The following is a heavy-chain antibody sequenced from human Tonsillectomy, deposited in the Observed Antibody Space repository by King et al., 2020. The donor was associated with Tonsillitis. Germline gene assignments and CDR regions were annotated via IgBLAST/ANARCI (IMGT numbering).Heavy chain of an antibody. CDR3: AREIYDSSGYYSLSAFDI. CDR1: GGTFSIYA. V-gene: IGHV1-69*01. CDR2: IIPIFGSG. J-gene: IGHJ3*02. Sequence: VQLVESGAEVKKPGSSVKVSCKASGGTFSIYAITWVRQAPGQGLEWMGGIIPIFGSGNYAQKFQGRVTITADESTSPAYMELGSLISEDTAVYYCAREIYDSSGYYSLSAFDIWGQGTMVAVAS. D-gene: IGHD3-22*01.